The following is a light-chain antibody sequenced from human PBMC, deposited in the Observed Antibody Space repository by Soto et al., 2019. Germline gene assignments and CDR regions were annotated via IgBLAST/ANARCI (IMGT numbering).Light chain of an antibody. J-gene: IGLJ3*02. V-gene: IGLV1-40*01. CDR1: SSNIGAGYE. CDR2: GNL. Sequence: QPVLTQPPSVSGAPGRMVTISCTGSSSNIGAGYEVHWYQQLPGTAPRLLIYGNLYRPSGVPDRFSGSKSGTSVSLAITGLQAEDEADYHCQSYDSTLSGVVFGGGTKLTVL. CDR3: QSYDSTLSGVV.